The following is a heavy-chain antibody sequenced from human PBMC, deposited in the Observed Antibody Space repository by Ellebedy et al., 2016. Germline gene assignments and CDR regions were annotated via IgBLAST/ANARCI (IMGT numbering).Heavy chain of an antibody. J-gene: IGHJ4*02. Sequence: GGSLRLXCVASGFTFNTYVMRWVRQAPGKGLVWVSGLTSSGESTYYADSVKGRFTISRDNSKNALYLQMNSLTVDDTAVYYCAKDRESSYGAFDHWGQGHLVTVSS. CDR2: LTSSGEST. D-gene: IGHD5-18*01. CDR1: GFTFNTYV. CDR3: AKDRESSYGAFDH. V-gene: IGHV3-23*01.